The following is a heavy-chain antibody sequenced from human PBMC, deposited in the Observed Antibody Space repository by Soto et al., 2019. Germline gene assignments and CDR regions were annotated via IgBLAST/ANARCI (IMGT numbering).Heavy chain of an antibody. J-gene: IGHJ6*02. CDR1: GGSISSSSYY. D-gene: IGHD4-17*01. V-gene: IGHV4-39*01. Sequence: SETLSLTCTVSGGSISSSSYYWGWIRQPPGKGLEWIGSIHYSGSTYYNPSLKSRVTISVDTSKNQFSLKLSSVTAADTAVYYCARHFTVTLYYYYGMDVWGQGTTVTVSS. CDR2: IHYSGST. CDR3: ARHFTVTLYYYYGMDV.